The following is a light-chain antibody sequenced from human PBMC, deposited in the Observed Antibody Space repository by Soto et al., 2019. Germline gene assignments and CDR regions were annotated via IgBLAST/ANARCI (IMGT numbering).Light chain of an antibody. CDR3: SSYAGSNNSLYV. CDR2: EVN. V-gene: IGLV2-8*01. J-gene: IGLJ1*01. CDR1: SSDVGGYNY. Sequence: QSVLTQPPSASGSPGQSVTISCTGTSSDVGGYNYVSWYQQHPGKAPKLMIYEVNKRPSGVPDRFSGSKSGNTASLTVSGLQAEDEADYYCSSYAGSNNSLYVFGTGTKITVL.